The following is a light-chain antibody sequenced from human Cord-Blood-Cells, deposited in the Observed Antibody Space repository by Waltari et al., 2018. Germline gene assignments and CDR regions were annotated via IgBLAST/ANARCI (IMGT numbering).Light chain of an antibody. V-gene: IGLV1-51*01. CDR3: GTWDSSLSAGV. CDR1: SSTIGTNH. CDR2: DNH. J-gene: IGLJ3*02. Sequence: QSVLTQPPSVSAAPGQKVTVSCSGSSSTIGTNHISWYQQHPGTAPKLLIYDNHKRHSGIPDQLSGAKSGTSATLGITGLQTGDEADYYCGTWDSSLSAGVFGGGTKLTVL.